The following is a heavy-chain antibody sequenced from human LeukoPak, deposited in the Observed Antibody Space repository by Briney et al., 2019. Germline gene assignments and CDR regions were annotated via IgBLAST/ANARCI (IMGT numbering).Heavy chain of an antibody. CDR2: ISGTSTAI. CDR1: GLTFSNRN. D-gene: IGHD5-12*01. CDR3: ARAGAYSGYDAFDI. J-gene: IGHJ3*02. V-gene: IGHV3-48*01. Sequence: PGGSLRLSCGASGLTFSNRNMHSVRQAPGKGLEWVSFISGTSTAIYYADSVKGRFTISRDNSRNTLYLQMNSLRAEDTAVYYCARAGAYSGYDAFDIWGQGKMVTVSS.